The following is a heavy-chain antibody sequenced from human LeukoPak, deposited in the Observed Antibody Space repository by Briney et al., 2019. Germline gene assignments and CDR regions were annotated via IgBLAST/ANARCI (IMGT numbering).Heavy chain of an antibody. Sequence: GGSLRLSCAASGFTFSSYSMNWVRQAPGKGLEWVSSISSSSSYIYYADSVKGRFTISRDNAKNSLYLQMNSLRAEDTAVYYCARGPSGYDPYYFDYWGQGTLVTVSS. J-gene: IGHJ4*02. CDR3: ARGPSGYDPYYFDY. CDR1: GFTFSSYS. CDR2: ISSSSSYI. D-gene: IGHD5-12*01. V-gene: IGHV3-21*01.